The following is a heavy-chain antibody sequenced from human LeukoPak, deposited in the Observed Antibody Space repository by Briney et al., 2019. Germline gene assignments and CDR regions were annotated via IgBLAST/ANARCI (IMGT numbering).Heavy chain of an antibody. D-gene: IGHD3-10*01. CDR2: IYPGVSDT. CDR3: ARLGRGVMSYMDV. J-gene: IGHJ6*03. V-gene: IGHV5-51*01. Sequence: GESLKISCKGSGYSFTSYWSGWVRQMPGKGLEWLGVIYPGVSDTRYSPSFQGQVTISADKYIRTAYLQWSSLKASDTAMYYCARLGRGVMSYMDVWGKGTTVTVSS. CDR1: GYSFTSYW.